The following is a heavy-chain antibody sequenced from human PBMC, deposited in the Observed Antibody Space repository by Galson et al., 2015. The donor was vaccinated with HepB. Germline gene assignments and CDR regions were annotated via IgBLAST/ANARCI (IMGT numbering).Heavy chain of an antibody. CDR3: ARGGVYYDSSAPDGDFQH. CDR2: IYYSGST. Sequence: LSLTCTVSGGSISSYYWSWIRQPPGKGLEWIGYIYYSGSTNYNPSLKSRVTISVDTSKNQFSLKLSSVTAADTAVYYCARGGVYYDSSAPDGDFQHWGQGTLVTVSS. V-gene: IGHV4-59*01. D-gene: IGHD3-22*01. J-gene: IGHJ1*01. CDR1: GGSISSYY.